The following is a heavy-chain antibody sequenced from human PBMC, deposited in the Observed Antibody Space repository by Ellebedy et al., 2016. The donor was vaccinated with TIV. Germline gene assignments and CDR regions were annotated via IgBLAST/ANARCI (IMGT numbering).Heavy chain of an antibody. CDR1: GGSISTYY. CDR3: ARRKITIFGVTDAFDI. V-gene: IGHV4-59*01. J-gene: IGHJ3*02. Sequence: MPSETLSLTCTVSGGSISTYYWNWIRQPPGKGLEWIGYIYYSGSTNYNPSLKSRVTISVDTSKNQFSLRLSSVTAADTAVYYCARRKITIFGVTDAFDIWGQGTVVTVSS. D-gene: IGHD3-3*01. CDR2: IYYSGST.